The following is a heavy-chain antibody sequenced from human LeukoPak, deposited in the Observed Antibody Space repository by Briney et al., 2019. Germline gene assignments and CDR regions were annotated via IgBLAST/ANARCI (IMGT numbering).Heavy chain of an antibody. J-gene: IGHJ4*02. CDR2: SGTSGDT. CDR1: GFTFSSYA. Sequence: GGSLRLSCAASGFTFSSYAMSWVRQAPGKGLEWVSLSGTSGDTYYADSVRGRFTISRDNSKNTVYLQMNSLRAEDTALYYCATYCSSTSCYGTAYWGQGTLVTVSS. D-gene: IGHD2-2*01. CDR3: ATYCSSTSCYGTAY. V-gene: IGHV3-23*01.